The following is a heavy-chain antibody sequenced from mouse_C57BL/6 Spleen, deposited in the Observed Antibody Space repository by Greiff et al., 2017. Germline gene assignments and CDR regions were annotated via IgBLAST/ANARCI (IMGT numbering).Heavy chain of an antibody. CDR3: AKGRYYGSSYEWYFDV. CDR1: GFTFSDYG. Sequence: EVQRVESGGGLVKPGGSLKLSCAASGFTFSDYGMHWVRQAPEKGLEWVAYISSGSSTIYYADTVKGRFTISRDNAKNTLFLQMTSLRSEDTAMYYCAKGRYYGSSYEWYFDVWGTGTTVTVSS. CDR2: ISSGSSTI. V-gene: IGHV5-17*01. J-gene: IGHJ1*03. D-gene: IGHD1-1*01.